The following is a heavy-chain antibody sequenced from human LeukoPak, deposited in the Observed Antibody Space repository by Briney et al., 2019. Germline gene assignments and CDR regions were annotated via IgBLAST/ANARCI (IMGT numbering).Heavy chain of an antibody. J-gene: IGHJ5*02. V-gene: IGHV3-30*18. CDR1: GFTFSSYG. Sequence: PGRSLRLSCAASGFTFSSYGMYWVRQAPGKGLEWVAVISYDGSNKYYADSVKGRFTISRDNSKNTLYLQMTSLRAEDTAMYYCAKDGASHYGSGTYIDHWGQGTLVIVSS. D-gene: IGHD3-10*01. CDR2: ISYDGSNK. CDR3: AKDGASHYGSGTYIDH.